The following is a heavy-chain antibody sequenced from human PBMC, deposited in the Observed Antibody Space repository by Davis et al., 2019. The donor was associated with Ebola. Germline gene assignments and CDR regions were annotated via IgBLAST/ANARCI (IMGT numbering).Heavy chain of an antibody. Sequence: GESLKISCAASGFIFSSYAMNWVRQAPGKGLEWVSVISGSGGSTYYADSVKGRFTISRDNSKNTLYLQMNSLRAEDTAVYYCAKDYRGYSYGLFDYWGQGTLVTVSS. CDR2: ISGSGGST. CDR3: AKDYRGYSYGLFDY. CDR1: GFIFSSYA. J-gene: IGHJ4*02. D-gene: IGHD5-18*01. V-gene: IGHV3-23*01.